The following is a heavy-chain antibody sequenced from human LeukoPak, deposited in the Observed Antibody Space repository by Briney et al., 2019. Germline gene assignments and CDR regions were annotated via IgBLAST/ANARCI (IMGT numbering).Heavy chain of an antibody. V-gene: IGHV3-74*01. J-gene: IGHJ5*02. CDR2: LNGDGSIT. Sequence: GGSLRLSCVASGFTFSRYWMHWVRQAPGKGLVWVSRLNGDGSITNYADSVKGRFTISRDNAKNTLYLQMNSLRAEDRAVYYCARELSTGSWGQGTLVTVS. D-gene: IGHD2-15*01. CDR1: GFTFSRYW. CDR3: ARELSTGS.